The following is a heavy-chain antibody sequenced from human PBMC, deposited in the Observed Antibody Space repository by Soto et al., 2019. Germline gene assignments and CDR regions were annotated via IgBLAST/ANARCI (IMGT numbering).Heavy chain of an antibody. Sequence: EGQLVESGGGLVQPGRSLRLSCAGSGFTFDDYAMHWVRQAPGRGLEWVSVISWDSAAIAYADSVKGRFTIARDNAKKSLYLQMNSLRPEDTALSSCGRGHMTAFGVVLPQWRPIDPWGQGTLVIVSS. J-gene: IGHJ5*02. CDR3: GRGHMTAFGVVLPQWRPIDP. D-gene: IGHD3-3*01. CDR1: GFTFDDYA. CDR2: ISWDSAAI. V-gene: IGHV3-9*01.